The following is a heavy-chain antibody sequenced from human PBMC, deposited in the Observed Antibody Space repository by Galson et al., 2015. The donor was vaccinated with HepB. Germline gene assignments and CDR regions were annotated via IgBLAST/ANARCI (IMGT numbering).Heavy chain of an antibody. J-gene: IGHJ6*02. D-gene: IGHD4-17*01. CDR3: AKKIGGHDDSFADVYYSSGMAV. CDR1: GFTFSNAW. CDR2: ISGSGGST. V-gene: IGHV3-23*01. Sequence: SLRLSCAASGFTFSNAWMSWVRQAPGKGLEWVSAISGSGGSTYYADSVKGRFTISRDNSKNTLYLQMNSLRAEDTAVYYCAKKIGGHDDSFADVYYSSGMAVPGPATTVPVSS.